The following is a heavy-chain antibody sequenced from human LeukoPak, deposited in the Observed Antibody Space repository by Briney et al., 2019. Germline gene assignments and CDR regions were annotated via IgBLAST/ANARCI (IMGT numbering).Heavy chain of an antibody. D-gene: IGHD4-17*01. V-gene: IGHV4-4*07. CDR2: IYTSGST. Sequence: SETLSLTCTVSGGSISSYYWSWIRQPAGKGLEWIGRIYTSGSTNYNPSLMSRVTMSVDTSKNQFSLKLSSVTAADTAVYYCARSGDYVTNDAFDIWGQGTMVTVSS. J-gene: IGHJ3*02. CDR3: ARSGDYVTNDAFDI. CDR1: GGSISSYY.